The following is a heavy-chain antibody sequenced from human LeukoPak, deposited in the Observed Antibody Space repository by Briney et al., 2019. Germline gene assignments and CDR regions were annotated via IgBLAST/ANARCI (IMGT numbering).Heavy chain of an antibody. V-gene: IGHV5-51*01. D-gene: IGHD6-19*01. CDR2: IYPGDSDT. CDR1: GYSFTSYW. J-gene: IGHJ4*02. Sequence: GESLKISCKGSGYSFTSYWIGWVRQMPGKGLEWMGIIYPGDSDTRYSPSFQGQVTISADKSISTAYLQWSSLKASDTAMNYCARPQDYSSGWFPLRYWGQGTLVTVSS. CDR3: ARPQDYSSGWFPLRY.